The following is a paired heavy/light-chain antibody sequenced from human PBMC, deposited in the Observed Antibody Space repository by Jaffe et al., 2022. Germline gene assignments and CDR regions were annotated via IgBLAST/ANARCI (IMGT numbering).Light chain of an antibody. V-gene: IGLV1-47*01. CDR2: RNN. J-gene: IGLJ1*01. CDR1: SSNIGSNY. Sequence: QSVLTQPPSASGTPGQRVTISCSGSSSNIGSNYVYWYQQLPGTAPKLLIYRNNQRPSGVPDRFSGSKSGTSASLAISGLRSEDEADYYCAAWDDSLSVFYVFGTGTKVTVL. CDR3: AAWDDSLSVFYV.
Heavy chain of an antibody. Sequence: QVQLQESGPGLVKPSQTLSLTCTVSGGSISSGSYYWSWIRQPAGKGLEWIGRIYTSGSTNYNPSLKSRVTISVDTSKNQFSLKLSSVTAADTAVYYCASLSGDYGSGSYYNDLDAFDIWGQGTMVTVSS. D-gene: IGHD3-10*01. CDR1: GGSISSGSYY. J-gene: IGHJ3*02. CDR2: IYTSGST. V-gene: IGHV4-61*02. CDR3: ASLSGDYGSGSYYNDLDAFDI.